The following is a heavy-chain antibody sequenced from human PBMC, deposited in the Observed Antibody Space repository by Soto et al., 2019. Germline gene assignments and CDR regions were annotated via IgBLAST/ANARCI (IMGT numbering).Heavy chain of an antibody. CDR2: INAGNGNT. Sequence: VASVKVSCKASGYTFTSYAMHWVRQAPGQRLEWMGWINAGNGNTKHSQKLQGRVTITRDTSASTAYMELSSLRSEDTAVYYCARDAAAADYWGQGTLVTVSS. V-gene: IGHV1-3*01. CDR1: GYTFTSYA. CDR3: ARDAAAADY. J-gene: IGHJ4*02. D-gene: IGHD6-13*01.